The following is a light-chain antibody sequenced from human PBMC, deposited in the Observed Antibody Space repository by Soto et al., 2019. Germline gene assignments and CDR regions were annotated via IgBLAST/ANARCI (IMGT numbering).Light chain of an antibody. Sequence: DIVLTQSPATLSLSPGERVTLSCRASQSVSSSYLAWYQQKPGQAPRLILYGASTRATGFPARFSGSGSGTEFTLTISSLQSEDFAVYLCQQYHYWPITFGQGTRLEIK. CDR2: GAS. J-gene: IGKJ5*01. CDR1: QSVSSSY. V-gene: IGKV3-15*01. CDR3: QQYHYWPIT.